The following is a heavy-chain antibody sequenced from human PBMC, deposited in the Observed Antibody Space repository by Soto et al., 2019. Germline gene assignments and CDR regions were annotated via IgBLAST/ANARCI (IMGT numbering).Heavy chain of an antibody. CDR3: ARDYSSSSLFYYYYCGMDV. D-gene: IGHD6-6*01. V-gene: IGHV3-30-3*01. Sequence: QVQLVESGGGVVQPGRSLRLSCAASGFTFSSYAMHWVRQAPGKGLEWVAVISYDGSNKYYADSVKGRFTISRNNSKNTLYLHMNSLRAEDTAVYYCARDYSSSSLFYYYYCGMDVWGQGTTVTVSS. J-gene: IGHJ6*02. CDR1: GFTFSSYA. CDR2: ISYDGSNK.